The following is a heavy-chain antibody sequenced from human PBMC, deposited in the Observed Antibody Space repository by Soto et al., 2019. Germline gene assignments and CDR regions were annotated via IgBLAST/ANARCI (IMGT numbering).Heavy chain of an antibody. CDR2: VNPSGGHT. V-gene: IGHV1-46*01. CDR1: GDTFTEYY. D-gene: IGHD2-21*02. J-gene: IGHJ4*02. Sequence: QVQLMQSGAEVKKPGASVKVSCKASGDTFTEYYIHWVRQDPGQGLEWMGTVNPSGGHTTYAQHSLGRVTMTWDTATSTLYMELTSLTSEDTAVYYCARGGHVVVVTAALDYWGQGTLVTVSS. CDR3: ARGGHVVVVTAALDY.